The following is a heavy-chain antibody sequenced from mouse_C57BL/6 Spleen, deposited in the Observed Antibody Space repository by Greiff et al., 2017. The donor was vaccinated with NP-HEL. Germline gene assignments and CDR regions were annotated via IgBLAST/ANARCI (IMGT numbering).Heavy chain of an antibody. CDR2: IDPSDSET. CDR1: GYTFTSYW. CDR3: ARSGTTVFFDY. Sequence: QVQLQQPGAELVRPGSSVKLSCKASGYTFTSYWMHWVKQRPIQGLEWIGNIDPSDSETHYNQKFKDKATLTVDKSSSTAYMQLSSLTSEDSAVYYCARSGTTVFFDYWGQGTTLTVSS. D-gene: IGHD1-1*01. V-gene: IGHV1-52*01. J-gene: IGHJ2*01.